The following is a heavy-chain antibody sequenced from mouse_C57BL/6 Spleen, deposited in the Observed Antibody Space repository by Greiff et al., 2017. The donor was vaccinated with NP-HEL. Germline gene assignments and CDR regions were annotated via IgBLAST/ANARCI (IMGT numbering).Heavy chain of an antibody. V-gene: IGHV1-69*01. CDR3: ARGGFDY. CDR2: IDPSDSYA. CDR1: GYTFTSYW. Sequence: VQLQQPGAELVMPGASVKLSCKASGYTFTSYWMHWVKQRPGQGLEWIGEIDPSDSYANYNQKFKGKSTLTVDKSSSTAYMQLSSLTSEDSAVYYCARGGFDYWGQGTTLTVSS. J-gene: IGHJ2*01.